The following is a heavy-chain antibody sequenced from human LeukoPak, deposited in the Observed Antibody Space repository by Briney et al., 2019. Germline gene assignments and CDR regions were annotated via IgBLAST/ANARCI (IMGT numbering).Heavy chain of an antibody. V-gene: IGHV4-34*01. D-gene: IGHD3-22*01. CDR2: INHSGST. Sequence: SDTMSITCAVYGGSFSGYYWSWIRQPPGKGLEWIGEINHSGSTNYNPSLKSRVTISVGTSKNQFSLKLSSVTAADTAVYYCARDRYYYDSSGYSLFDYWGQGTLVTVSS. J-gene: IGHJ4*02. CDR1: GGSFSGYY. CDR3: ARDRYYYDSSGYSLFDY.